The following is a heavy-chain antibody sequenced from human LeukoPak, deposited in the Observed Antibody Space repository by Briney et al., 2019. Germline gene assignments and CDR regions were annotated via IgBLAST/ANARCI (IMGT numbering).Heavy chain of an antibody. V-gene: IGHV3-23*01. D-gene: IGHD4-23*01. CDR2: ISGSGHST. CDR3: AKSGNNRFDY. Sequence: GGSLRLSCAASGFTFSSYAMSWVRQAPGKGLEWVSTISGSGHSTFYADSEKGRFTISRDNSKNTLYLQMNSLRTEDTAVYYCAKSGNNRFDYWGQGTLVTVSS. J-gene: IGHJ4*02. CDR1: GFTFSSYA.